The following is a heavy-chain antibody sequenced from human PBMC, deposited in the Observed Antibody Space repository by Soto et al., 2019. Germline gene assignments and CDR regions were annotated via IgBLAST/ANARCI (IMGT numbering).Heavy chain of an antibody. D-gene: IGHD2-15*01. V-gene: IGHV4-30-2*01. J-gene: IGHJ5*02. Sequence: SETLSLTCAVSGGSISSGGYSWSWIRQPPGKGLEWIGYIYHSGSTYYNPSLKSRVTISVYRSKNQFSLKLSSVTAADTAVYYCARSSRYCSGGGSFNWFDPWCQGALVTVYS. CDR1: GGSISSGGYS. CDR2: IYHSGST. CDR3: ARSSRYCSGGGSFNWFDP.